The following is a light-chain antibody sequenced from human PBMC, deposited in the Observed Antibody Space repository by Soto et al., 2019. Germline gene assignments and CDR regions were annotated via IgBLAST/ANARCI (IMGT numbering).Light chain of an antibody. CDR3: SSYTSSSTLYV. CDR1: SSDVGSYNY. J-gene: IGLJ1*01. V-gene: IGLV2-14*01. Sequence: QSVLTQPASVSGSPGQSITISCTGTSSDVGSYNYVSWYQQHPVKAPKLMIYEVSNRPSGVSNRFSGSKSGNTASLTISGLQAEDEADYYCSSYTSSSTLYVFGTGTKVTVL. CDR2: EVS.